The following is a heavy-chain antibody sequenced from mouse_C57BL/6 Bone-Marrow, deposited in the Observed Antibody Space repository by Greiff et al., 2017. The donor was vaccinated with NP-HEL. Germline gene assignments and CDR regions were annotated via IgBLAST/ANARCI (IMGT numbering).Heavy chain of an antibody. J-gene: IGHJ4*01. V-gene: IGHV1-53*01. Sequence: QVQLQQSGTELVKPGASVKLSCKASGYTFTSYWMHWVKQRPGQGLEWIGNINPSNGGTNYNEKFKSKATLTVDKSSSTAYMQLSSLTSEDSAVYYCARKIRPHYYAMDYWGQGTSVTVSS. CDR1: GYTFTSYW. CDR2: INPSNGGT. CDR3: ARKIRPHYYAMDY.